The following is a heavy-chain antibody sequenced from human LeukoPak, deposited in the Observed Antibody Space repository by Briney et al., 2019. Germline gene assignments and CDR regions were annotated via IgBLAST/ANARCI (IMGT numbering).Heavy chain of an antibody. CDR2: ISYDGSNK. CDR3: ARTLYCSGGSCYSTGPYYYYGMDV. Sequence: GGSLRLSCAASGFAFSSYAMHWVRQAPGKGLEWVAVISYDGSNKYYADSVKGRFTISRDNSKNTLYLQMNSLRAEDTAVYYCARTLYCSGGSCYSTGPYYYYGMDVWGQGTTVTVSS. CDR1: GFAFSSYA. J-gene: IGHJ6*02. D-gene: IGHD2-15*01. V-gene: IGHV3-30-3*01.